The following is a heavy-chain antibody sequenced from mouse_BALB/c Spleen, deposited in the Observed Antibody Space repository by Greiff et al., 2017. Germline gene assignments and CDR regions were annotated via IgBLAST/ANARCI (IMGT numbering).Heavy chain of an antibody. CDR2: ISYSGST. V-gene: IGHV3-2*02. Sequence: VQLKESGPGLVKPSQSLSLTCTGTGYSITSDYAWNWIRQFPGNKLEWMGYISYSGSTSYNPSLKSRISITRDTSKNQFFLQLNSVTTEDTATYYCARSDYEDFDVWGAGTTVTVSS. J-gene: IGHJ1*01. CDR3: ARSDYEDFDV. CDR1: GYSITSDYA. D-gene: IGHD2-4*01.